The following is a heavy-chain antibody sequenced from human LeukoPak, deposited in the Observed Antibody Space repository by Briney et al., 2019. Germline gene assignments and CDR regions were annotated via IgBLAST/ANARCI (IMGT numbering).Heavy chain of an antibody. CDR2: IYHSGST. CDR1: GYSISSGYY. J-gene: IGHJ6*04. Sequence: SETLSLTCAVSGYSISSGYYWGWIRQPPGKGLEWIGSIYHSGSTYYNPSLKSRATISVDTSKNQFSLKLSSVTAADTAVYYCARDRVIMVRGVSYYYGMDVWGKGTTVTISS. D-gene: IGHD3-10*01. V-gene: IGHV4-38-2*02. CDR3: ARDRVIMVRGVSYYYGMDV.